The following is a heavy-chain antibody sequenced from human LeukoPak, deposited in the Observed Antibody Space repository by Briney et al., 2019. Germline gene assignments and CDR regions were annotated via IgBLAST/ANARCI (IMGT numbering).Heavy chain of an antibody. D-gene: IGHD3-22*01. CDR2: ISAYNGNT. Sequence: ASVKVSCKASGYTFTSYGISWVRQAPGQGLEWMGWISAYNGNTNYAQKLQGRVTMTTDTSTSTAYMELRSLRSDDTAVYFCARDAGDYYDSSGYYPGDYWGQGTLVTVSS. J-gene: IGHJ4*02. V-gene: IGHV1-18*01. CDR1: GYTFTSYG. CDR3: ARDAGDYYDSSGYYPGDY.